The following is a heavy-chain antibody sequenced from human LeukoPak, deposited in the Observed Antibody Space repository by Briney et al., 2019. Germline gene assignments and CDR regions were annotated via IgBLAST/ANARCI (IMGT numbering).Heavy chain of an antibody. J-gene: IGHJ4*02. V-gene: IGHV3-30*18. D-gene: IGHD3-10*01. CDR1: GFTFSSYG. CDR3: AKDWYFYGSGTYIPSN. CDR2: ISYDGSKT. Sequence: GGSLRLSCAASGFTFSSYGMHWARQAPGKGLEWVAVISYDGSKTYYADSVKGRITISRDNSKNTLYLQMNSLRAEDTAVYYCAKDWYFYGSGTYIPSNWGQGTLVTVSS.